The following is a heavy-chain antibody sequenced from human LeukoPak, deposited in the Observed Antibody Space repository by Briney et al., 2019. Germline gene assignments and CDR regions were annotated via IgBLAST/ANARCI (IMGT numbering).Heavy chain of an antibody. J-gene: IGHJ4*02. CDR3: ARDIAAAGSSLDY. CDR1: GGSISSSSYY. D-gene: IGHD6-13*01. CDR2: IYYSGST. Sequence: SETLSLTCTVSGGSISSSSYYWGWLRQPPGKGLEWVGSIYYSGSTYYNPSLKSRVTISVDTYKNQFSLKLSSVTAADTAVYYCARDIAAAGSSLDYWGQGTLVTASS. V-gene: IGHV4-39*01.